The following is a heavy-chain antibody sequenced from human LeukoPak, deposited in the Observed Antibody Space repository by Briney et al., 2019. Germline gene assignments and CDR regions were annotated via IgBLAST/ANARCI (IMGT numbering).Heavy chain of an antibody. J-gene: IGHJ4*02. CDR2: IKQDGSEK. V-gene: IGHV3-7*01. CDR3: ARDGMITFGGVIVLDY. CDR1: GLTFSNYW. Sequence: GGSLRLSCSAFGLTFSNYWMSWVRQAPGKGLEWVANIKQDGSEKYYVGSVSGRFTISRDNAKNSLYLQMSSLRAEDTAVYYCARDGMITFGGVIVLDYWGQGTPVTVS. D-gene: IGHD3-16*02.